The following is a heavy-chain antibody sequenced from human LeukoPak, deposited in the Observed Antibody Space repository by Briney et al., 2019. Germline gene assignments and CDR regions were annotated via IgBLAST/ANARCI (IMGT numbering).Heavy chain of an antibody. J-gene: IGHJ4*02. CDR2: ISGDYGYT. Sequence: GASVKVSCKASGYTFNSHRISWIRQAPGQGPEWMGWISGDYGYTKYAQKFQGRVTMTTDTSTDTSYMELRSLRSDDTAVYYCARNKTTGGGGFDYWGQGTLITVSS. V-gene: IGHV1-18*04. CDR1: GYTFNSHR. D-gene: IGHD3-16*01. CDR3: ARNKTTGGGGFDY.